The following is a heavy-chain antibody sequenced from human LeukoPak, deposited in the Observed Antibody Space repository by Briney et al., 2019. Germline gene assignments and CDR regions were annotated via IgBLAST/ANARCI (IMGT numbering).Heavy chain of an antibody. CDR2: ISYDGSNK. D-gene: IGHD1-26*01. CDR1: GFTFSSYA. V-gene: IGHV3-30-3*01. Sequence: PGGSLRLSCAASGFTFSSYAMHWVRQAPGKGLEWVAVISYDGSNKYYADSVKGRFTISRDNSKNTLYLQMNSLRAEDTAVYYCARGQKYSVSYWPYWGQGTLVTVSS. CDR3: ARGQKYSVSYWPY. J-gene: IGHJ4*02.